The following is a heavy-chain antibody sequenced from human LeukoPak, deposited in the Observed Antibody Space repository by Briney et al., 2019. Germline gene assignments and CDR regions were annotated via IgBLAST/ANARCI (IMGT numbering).Heavy chain of an antibody. D-gene: IGHD5-24*01. CDR2: VFHSGTT. CDR3: ARRMATVTDAFDI. CDR1: GDSLTSHF. J-gene: IGHJ3*02. Sequence: PSETLSRTCNVSGDSLTSHFWSWIRQTPGKGLEWIGYVFHSGTTNYSPSLKSRVTISLDTSKKQFYLRLASVTAADTALYYCARRMATVTDAFDIWGRGTMLSVSS. V-gene: IGHV4-59*08.